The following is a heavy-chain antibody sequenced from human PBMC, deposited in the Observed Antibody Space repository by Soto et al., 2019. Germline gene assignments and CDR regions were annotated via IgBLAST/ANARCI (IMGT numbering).Heavy chain of an antibody. Sequence: SGPTLVNPTRTLTLTCTFSGFSLSTLGTCVTWIRQPPGKALEWLALINWDNNKYYSTSLKTRLTISRDTSKNQVVLTMTNVDPVDTATYYCARIPHYSDSYYMDYWGQGTLVTVSS. CDR2: INWDNNK. CDR3: ARIPHYSDSYYMDY. D-gene: IGHD2-21*01. CDR1: GFSLSTLGTC. J-gene: IGHJ4*02. V-gene: IGHV2-70*01.